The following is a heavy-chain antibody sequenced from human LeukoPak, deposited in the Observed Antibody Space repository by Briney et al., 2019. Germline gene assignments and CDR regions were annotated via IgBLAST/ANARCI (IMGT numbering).Heavy chain of an antibody. CDR2: ISGSGGST. Sequence: PGGSLRLSCAASGFTFSSYAMSWVRQAPGKGLEWVSAISGSGGSTYYADSVKGRFTISRDNSKNTLYLQMNSLRAEDTAVYYCAKDDGSSGILIAEYFQHWGQGTLVTVSS. V-gene: IGHV3-23*01. D-gene: IGHD3-22*01. J-gene: IGHJ1*01. CDR3: AKDDGSSGILIAEYFQH. CDR1: GFTFSSYA.